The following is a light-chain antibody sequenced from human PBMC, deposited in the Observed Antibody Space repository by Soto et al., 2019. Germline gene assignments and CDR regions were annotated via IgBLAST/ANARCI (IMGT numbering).Light chain of an antibody. J-gene: IGKJ4*01. Sequence: ETVMTQSPATLSVSPGERATLSCRASQSVNSNLAWYQQKLGQAPRVLIYGASTRATGIPDRFSGSGSGTEFTLTISGLQSEDFATYYCQQYNYWPVTFGGGTKVDIK. V-gene: IGKV3-15*01. CDR3: QQYNYWPVT. CDR1: QSVNSN. CDR2: GAS.